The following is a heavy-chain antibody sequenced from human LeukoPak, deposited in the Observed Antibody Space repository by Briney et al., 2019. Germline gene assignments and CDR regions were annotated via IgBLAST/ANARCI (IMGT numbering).Heavy chain of an antibody. CDR3: ARRGGGCSGGHCYFLFDN. J-gene: IGHJ4*02. D-gene: IGHD2-15*01. CDR1: GYTFTGYY. CDR2: INPNSGGT. Sequence: ASVKVSCKASGYTFTGYYMHWVRQAPGQGLEWMGWINPNSGGTNYAQKFQGRVTMTRDTSISTAYMELSRLRSDDTAVYYCARRGGGCSGGHCYFLFDNWGQGTLVTVSS. V-gene: IGHV1-2*02.